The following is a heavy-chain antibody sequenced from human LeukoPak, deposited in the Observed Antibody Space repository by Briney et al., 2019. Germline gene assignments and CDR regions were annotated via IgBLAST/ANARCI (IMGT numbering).Heavy chain of an antibody. CDR2: IYYSGST. CDR1: GGSISDYF. V-gene: IGHV4-59*01. CDR3: ARGTYYDFWSGCFDY. Sequence: PSETLSLTCTVPGGSISDYFWSWIRQPPGKGLEWIGYIYYSGSTNYNPSLKSRVTISVDTSKNQFSLKLSSVTAADTAVYYCARGTYYDFWSGCFDYWGQGTLVTVSS. D-gene: IGHD3-3*01. J-gene: IGHJ4*02.